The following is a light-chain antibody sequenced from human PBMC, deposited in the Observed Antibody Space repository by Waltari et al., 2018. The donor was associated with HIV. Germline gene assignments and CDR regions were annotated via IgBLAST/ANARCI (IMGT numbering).Light chain of an antibody. J-gene: IGLJ3*02. CDR1: SSDVGDYNY. CDR2: DVN. CDR3: CSYADKYTWV. V-gene: IGLV2-11*01. Sequence: QSALTQPRSVSGSPGQSVTISCTGTSSDVGDYNYVSCDQQHPGKSPKLIIFDVNRRPSGVPDRFAGSKSGNTASLTISGLQAEDEADYYGCSYADKYTWVFGGGTKLTVL.